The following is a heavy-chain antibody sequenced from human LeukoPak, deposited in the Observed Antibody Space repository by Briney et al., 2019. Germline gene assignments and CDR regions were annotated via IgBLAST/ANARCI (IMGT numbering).Heavy chain of an antibody. CDR3: VRHDGRGGATMGAFDS. Sequence: SETLSLTCTVSAASISSSSHHWGWIRQSPGKGLEWIGSVYYGRTTYYSPSLDSRVTISLDTSANQFSLQLNSVTAADTAVYYCVRHDGRGGATMGAFDSWGQGSLVTVSS. V-gene: IGHV4-39*01. J-gene: IGHJ5*01. D-gene: IGHD4/OR15-4a*01. CDR2: VYYGRTT. CDR1: AASISSSSHH.